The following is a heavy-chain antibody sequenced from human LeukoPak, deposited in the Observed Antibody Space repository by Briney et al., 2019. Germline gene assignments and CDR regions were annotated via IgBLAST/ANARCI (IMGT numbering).Heavy chain of an antibody. CDR2: IYTSGST. V-gene: IGHV4-61*02. J-gene: IGHJ4*02. CDR3: ARDVRDGDYPWYFDY. Sequence: SETLSLTCTVSGGSISSGSYYWSWIRQPAGKGLEWIGRIYTSGSTNYNPSLKSRVTISVDTSKNQFSLKLSSVTAADTAVYYCARDVRDGDYPWYFDYWGQGTLVTVSS. D-gene: IGHD4-17*01. CDR1: GGSISSGSYY.